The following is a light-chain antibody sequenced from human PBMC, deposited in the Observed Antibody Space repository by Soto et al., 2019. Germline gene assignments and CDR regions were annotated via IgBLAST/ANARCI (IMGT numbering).Light chain of an antibody. CDR1: SSDVGSYNR. V-gene: IGLV2-18*01. CDR2: EVN. CDR3: SLYISGSTYV. Sequence: ALTQPPSVSGSPGQSVTISCTGTSSDVGSYNRLSWYQQPPGTAPKLIMYEVNTRPSGVPDRFSGSKSGSTASLTISGLQAEDEADYYCSLYISGSTYVFGTGTKVTVL. J-gene: IGLJ1*01.